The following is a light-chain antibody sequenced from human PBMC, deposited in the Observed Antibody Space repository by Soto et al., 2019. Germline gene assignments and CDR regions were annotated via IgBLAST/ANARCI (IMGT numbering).Light chain of an antibody. V-gene: IGKV3-20*01. CDR3: QQYGSSPPQFT. J-gene: IGKJ3*01. CDR2: GAC. CDR1: QCVSSSY. Sequence: EIVLTQSPGTLSLSPGERATLSCRASQCVSSSYLAWYQQKPGQAPRLLIYGACSRATGIPDRFSGSGSGTDFTITISRLEPEDCAVYYCQQYGSSPPQFTFGPGTKVDIK.